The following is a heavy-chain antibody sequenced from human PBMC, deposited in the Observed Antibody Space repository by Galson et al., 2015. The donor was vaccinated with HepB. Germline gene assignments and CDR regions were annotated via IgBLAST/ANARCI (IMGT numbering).Heavy chain of an antibody. CDR3: AKGGSGSARNWYFDL. V-gene: IGHV3-23*01. CDR2: ISGSGGGT. D-gene: IGHD6-19*01. CDR1: GFTFSTYA. J-gene: IGHJ2*01. Sequence: SLRLSCAASGFTFSTYAMSWVRQAPGKGLEWVSTISGSGGGTYYADSVKGRFTISRDNSKNTLYLQVNSLRAEDTAVYYCAKGGSGSARNWYFDLWGRGTLVTVSS.